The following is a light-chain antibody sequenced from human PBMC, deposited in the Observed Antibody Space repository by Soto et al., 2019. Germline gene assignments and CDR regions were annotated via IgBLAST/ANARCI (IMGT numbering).Light chain of an antibody. CDR2: QNN. CDR1: KLGDKY. V-gene: IGLV3-1*01. CDR3: QAWDSSTAV. Sequence: SYELTQPPSVSVSPGQTASITCSGDKLGDKYACWYQQKPGQSPVLVIYQNNKRPSGIPERFSGSSSGNTATLTISGTQAMDEADYYCQAWDSSTAVFGGGTKVTVL. J-gene: IGLJ2*01.